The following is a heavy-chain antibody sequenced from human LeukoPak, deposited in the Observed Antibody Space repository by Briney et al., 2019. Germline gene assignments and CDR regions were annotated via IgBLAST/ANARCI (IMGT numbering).Heavy chain of an antibody. CDR2: IYYSGST. CDR3: ARSNSDDYVWGSYRLPRY. V-gene: IGHV4-59*01. D-gene: IGHD3-16*02. J-gene: IGHJ4*02. Sequence: PSETLSLTCTVSGGSISSYYWSWIRQPPGKGLEWIGYIYYSGSTNYNPSLKSRVTISVDTSKNQFSLKLSSVTAADTAVYYCARSNSDDYVWGSYRLPRYWGQGTLVTVSS. CDR1: GGSISSYY.